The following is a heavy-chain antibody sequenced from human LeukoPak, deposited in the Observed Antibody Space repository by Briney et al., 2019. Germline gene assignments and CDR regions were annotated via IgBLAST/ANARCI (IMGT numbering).Heavy chain of an antibody. CDR3: ARGRTVTTHFDY. CDR1: GGSISSYY. CDR2: IYYSGST. V-gene: IGHV4-59*01. Sequence: SETLSLTCTVSGGSISSYYWSWIRQPPGKVLEWIGYIYYSGSTNYNPSLKSRVTISVDTSKNQFSLKLSSVTAADTAVYYCARGRTVTTHFDYWGQGTLVTVSS. J-gene: IGHJ4*02. D-gene: IGHD4-17*01.